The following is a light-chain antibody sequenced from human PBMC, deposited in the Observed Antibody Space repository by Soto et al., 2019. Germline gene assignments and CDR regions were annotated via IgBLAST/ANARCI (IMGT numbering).Light chain of an antibody. CDR1: QSVSSN. Sequence: EIVMTQSPATLSLSPGERATLSCRASQSVSSNLAWYQQKPGQAPRLLIYGASTRATGVSARFSGSGSGTEFTLTISTLQYEDFAVSYCQQYDNWTPLTFGGGTKVDIK. J-gene: IGKJ4*01. CDR2: GAS. CDR3: QQYDNWTPLT. V-gene: IGKV3-15*01.